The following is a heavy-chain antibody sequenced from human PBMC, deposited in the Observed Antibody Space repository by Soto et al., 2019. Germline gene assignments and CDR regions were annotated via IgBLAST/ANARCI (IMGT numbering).Heavy chain of an antibody. CDR1: GYTFTSYA. V-gene: IGHV1-3*01. D-gene: IGHD3-9*01. Sequence: GASVKVSCKASGYTFTSYAMHWVRQAPGQRLEWMGWINAGNGNTKYSQKFQGRVTITRDTSASTAYMELSSLRSEDTAVYYCARARTTYYDILTGYSRSGYYGMDVWGQGTTVTVSS. CDR3: ARARTTYYDILTGYSRSGYYGMDV. J-gene: IGHJ6*02. CDR2: INAGNGNT.